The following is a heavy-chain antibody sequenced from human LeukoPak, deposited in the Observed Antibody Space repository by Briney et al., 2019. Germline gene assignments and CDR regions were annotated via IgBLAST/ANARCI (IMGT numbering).Heavy chain of an antibody. Sequence: GASVKVSCKASGYTFTGYYMHWVRQAPGQGLEWMGWINPNSGGTNYAQKFQGRVTMTRDTSISTAYMELSRLRSDDTAVYYCARGYMVYLYYYYMDVWGKGTTVTVSS. CDR2: INPNSGGT. CDR3: ARGYMVYLYYYYMDV. CDR1: GYTFTGYY. V-gene: IGHV1-2*02. J-gene: IGHJ6*03. D-gene: IGHD2-8*01.